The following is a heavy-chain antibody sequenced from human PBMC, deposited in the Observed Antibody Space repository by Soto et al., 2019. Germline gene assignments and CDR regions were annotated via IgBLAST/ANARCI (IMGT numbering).Heavy chain of an antibody. D-gene: IGHD5-18*01. CDR3: GRDGALGDTAVVDS. CDR1: GFTFSTYG. V-gene: IGHV3-33*01. CDR2: IWYDGGNK. Sequence: ESGGGVVQPGKSLRLSCAASGFTFSTYGMHWVRQAPGKGLEWVAVIWYDGGNKYHGDSLKGRFTISRDNSKNTLYLQINNLRAEDTAVYYCGRDGALGDTAVVDSWGQGTLVTVSS. J-gene: IGHJ4*02.